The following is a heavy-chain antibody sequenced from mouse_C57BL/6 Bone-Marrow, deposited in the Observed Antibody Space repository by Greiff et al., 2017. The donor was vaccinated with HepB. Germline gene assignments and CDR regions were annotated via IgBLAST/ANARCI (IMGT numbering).Heavy chain of an antibody. J-gene: IGHJ2*01. CDR2: INTGGTYT. D-gene: IGHD2-14*01. CDR1: GFTFSTSG. CDR3: ARDRFDYYFDY. Sequence: EVKLVESGGDLVKSGGSLKLSCAASGFTFSTSGMSWVRQTPDKRLEWVATINTGGTYTYYSDSAKGRFTISRDTAKNTLFLQMSSLKSEDTAIYYCARDRFDYYFDYWGQGTTLTVSS. V-gene: IGHV5-6*01.